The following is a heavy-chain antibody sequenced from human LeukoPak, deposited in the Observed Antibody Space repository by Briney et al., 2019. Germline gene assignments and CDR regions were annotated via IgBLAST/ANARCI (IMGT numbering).Heavy chain of an antibody. J-gene: IGHJ4*02. D-gene: IGHD3-3*01. CDR1: GYTFTSYY. V-gene: IGHV1-46*01. CDR3: ASLGDFWSGYLGAFDY. Sequence: ASVKVSCKASGYTFTSYYMHWVRQAPRQGLEWMGIINPSGGSTSYAQKFQGRVTMTRDTSTSTVYMELSSLRSEDTAVYYCASLGDFWSGYLGAFDYWGQGTLVTVSS. CDR2: INPSGGST.